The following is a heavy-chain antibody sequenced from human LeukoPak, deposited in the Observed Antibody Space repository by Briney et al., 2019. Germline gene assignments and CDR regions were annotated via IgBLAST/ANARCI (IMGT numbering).Heavy chain of an antibody. CDR3: ARDQGYGSGGYSFDY. Sequence: ASVKVSCKTSGYTFAGYFVHWVRQAPGQGLEWMGWINPNSGGTNYTQNFQGRVTITRDTSITTAYMELSRLTSDDTALYYCARDQGYGSGGYSFDYWGQGTRVTVSS. V-gene: IGHV1-2*02. CDR1: GYTFAGYF. J-gene: IGHJ4*02. D-gene: IGHD3-10*01. CDR2: INPNSGGT.